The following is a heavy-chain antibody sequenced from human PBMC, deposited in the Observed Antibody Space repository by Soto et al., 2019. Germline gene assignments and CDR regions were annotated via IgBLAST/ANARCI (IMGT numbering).Heavy chain of an antibody. CDR2: IYNGGRP. CDR3: AREEGSAYNFGYGMDV. V-gene: IGHV3-53*01. Sequence: GGSLRLSCAASGFTVRTNFMNWVRQAPGKGLEWVSIIYNGGRPDYADSVKGRFTVSRDNSKNTLYLQMNSLRVEDTGVYYCAREEGSAYNFGYGMDVWSQGTTVTVS. D-gene: IGHD5-18*01. J-gene: IGHJ6*02. CDR1: GFTVRTNF.